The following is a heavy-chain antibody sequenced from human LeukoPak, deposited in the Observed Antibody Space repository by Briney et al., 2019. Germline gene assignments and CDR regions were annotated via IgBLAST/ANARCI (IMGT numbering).Heavy chain of an antibody. CDR1: GGTFSSYA. V-gene: IGHV1-69*13. D-gene: IGHD2-2*01. Sequence: SVKVSCKASGGTFSSYAISWVRQAPGQGLEWMGGIIPIFGTANYAQKFQGRVTITADESTSTAYMELSSLRSEDTAVYYCARGGYCSSTSCYLLYWGQGTLVTVSS. CDR2: IIPIFGTA. J-gene: IGHJ4*02. CDR3: ARGGYCSSTSCYLLY.